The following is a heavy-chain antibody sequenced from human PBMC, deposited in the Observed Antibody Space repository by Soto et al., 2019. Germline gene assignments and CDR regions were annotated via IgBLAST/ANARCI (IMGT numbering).Heavy chain of an antibody. V-gene: IGHV1-69*06. Sequence: GASVKVSCKASGGTFSSYAISWVRQAPGQGLEWMGGIIPIFGTANYAQKFQGRVTITADKSTSTAYMELSSLRSEDTAVYYCARLNRGHYASRAGAFDYWGQGTLVTVSS. D-gene: IGHD3-22*01. CDR2: IIPIFGTA. CDR3: ARLNRGHYASRAGAFDY. J-gene: IGHJ4*02. CDR1: GGTFSSYA.